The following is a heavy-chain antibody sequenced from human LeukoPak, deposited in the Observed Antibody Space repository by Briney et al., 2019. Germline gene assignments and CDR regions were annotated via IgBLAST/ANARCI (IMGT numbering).Heavy chain of an antibody. CDR1: GFTFSSYW. J-gene: IGHJ3*02. V-gene: IGHV3-7*01. D-gene: IGHD4-23*01. CDR3: ARERGRLRWPVGRGAFDI. Sequence: GGSLRLSCAVSGFTFSSYWMSWVRQAPGKGLEWVANIKQDGSEKNYVDSVKGRFTISRDNAKNSLYLQMNSLRAEDTAVYYCARERGRLRWPVGRGAFDIWGQGTMVTVSS. CDR2: IKQDGSEK.